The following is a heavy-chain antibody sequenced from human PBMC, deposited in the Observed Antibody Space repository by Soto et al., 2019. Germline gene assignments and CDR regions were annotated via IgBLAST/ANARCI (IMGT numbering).Heavy chain of an antibody. D-gene: IGHD5-18*01. CDR2: INHLGST. Sequence: SETLSLTCAVYGGSFSGYYWSWIRQPPGKGLEWIGEINHLGSTNYNPSLKSRVTISVDTSKNQFSLKLSSVTAADTAVYYCARCGYSYGLSYWYFDLWGRGTLVTVSS. CDR1: GGSFSGYY. CDR3: ARCGYSYGLSYWYFDL. V-gene: IGHV4-34*01. J-gene: IGHJ2*01.